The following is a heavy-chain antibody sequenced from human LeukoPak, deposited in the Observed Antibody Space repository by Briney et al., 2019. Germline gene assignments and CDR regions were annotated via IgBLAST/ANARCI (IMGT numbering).Heavy chain of an antibody. J-gene: IGHJ5*02. CDR2: IFHSGTT. CDR3: ARSSSSRFDP. CDR1: GASIKSYD. V-gene: IGHV4-59*01. D-gene: IGHD2/OR15-2a*01. Sequence: SETLSLTCTVSGASIKSYDWSWIRQPPGKGLEWIAYIFHSGTTNYNPSLKSRVTISIDTSTNQVSLRLSSVTAADTALYYCARSSSSRFDPWGQETLVTVFS.